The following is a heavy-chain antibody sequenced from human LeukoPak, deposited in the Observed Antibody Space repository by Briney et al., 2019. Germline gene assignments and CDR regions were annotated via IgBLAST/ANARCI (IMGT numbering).Heavy chain of an antibody. V-gene: IGHV3-30*04. CDR2: ISYDGSNK. J-gene: IGHJ5*02. CDR1: GFTFSSYA. CDR3: ARAGSTVTTLNWFDP. D-gene: IGHD4-17*01. Sequence: GRSLRLSCAASGFTFSSYAMHWVRQAPGKGLEWVAVISYDGSNKYYADSVKGRFTISRDNSKNTLYLQMNSLRAEDTAVYYRARAGSTVTTLNWFDPWGQGTLVTVSS.